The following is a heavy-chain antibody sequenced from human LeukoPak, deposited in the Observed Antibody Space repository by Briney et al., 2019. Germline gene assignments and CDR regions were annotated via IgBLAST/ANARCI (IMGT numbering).Heavy chain of an antibody. J-gene: IGHJ4*02. CDR1: GGSISSGGYY. Sequence: SETLSLTCTDSGGSISSGGYYWSWIRQPPGKGLEWIGYIYHSGSTYYNPSLKSRVTISVDRSKNQFSLKLSSVTAADTAVYYCARVIEWLTNWGQGTLVTVSS. CDR3: ARVIEWLTN. CDR2: IYHSGST. V-gene: IGHV4-30-2*01. D-gene: IGHD3-3*01.